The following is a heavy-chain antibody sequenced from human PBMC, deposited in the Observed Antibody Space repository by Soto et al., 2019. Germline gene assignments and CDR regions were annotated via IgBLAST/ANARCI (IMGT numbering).Heavy chain of an antibody. CDR3: ARGASRRDGYNFDS. D-gene: IGHD5-12*01. CDR1: GDSISSYY. Sequence: SETLSLTCTVSGDSISSYYWSWIRQPAGKGLEWIGRIYTSGSTNYNPSLKSRVTMSVDTSRNQFSLKLSSVTAADTAVYYCARGASRRDGYNFDSWGQGTLVTVSS. CDR2: IYTSGST. J-gene: IGHJ5*01. V-gene: IGHV4-4*07.